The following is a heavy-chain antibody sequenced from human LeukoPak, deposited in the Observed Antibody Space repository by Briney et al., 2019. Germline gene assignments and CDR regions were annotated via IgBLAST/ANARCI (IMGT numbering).Heavy chain of an antibody. D-gene: IGHD2-2*01. CDR2: IYYSGST. J-gene: IGHJ4*02. CDR1: GGSISSSSYY. V-gene: IGHV4-39*01. Sequence: SETLSLTCTVSGGSISSSSYYWGWIRQPPGKGLEWIGSIYYSGSTYYNPSLKSRVTISVDTSKNQFSLKLSSVTAADTAVYYCAGQSYCSSTSCYLDYWGQGTLVTVPS. CDR3: AGQSYCSSTSCYLDY.